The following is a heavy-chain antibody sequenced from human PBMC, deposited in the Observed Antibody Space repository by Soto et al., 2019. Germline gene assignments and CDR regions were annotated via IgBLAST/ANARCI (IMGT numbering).Heavy chain of an antibody. Sequence: GGSLRLSCAASGFTFTRYSMNWVRQAPGKGLEWVSSISSTTNYIYYGDSMKGRFTISRDNAKNSLYLEMNSLRAEDTAVYYCARGWVYDFWSGPDVFDYWGQGTLVTVSS. CDR3: ARGWVYDFWSGPDVFDY. CDR2: ISSTTNYI. CDR1: GFTFTRYS. J-gene: IGHJ4*02. D-gene: IGHD3-3*01. V-gene: IGHV3-21*06.